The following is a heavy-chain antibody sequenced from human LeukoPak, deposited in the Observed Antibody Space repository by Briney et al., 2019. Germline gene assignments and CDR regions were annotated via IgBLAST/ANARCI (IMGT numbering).Heavy chain of an antibody. Sequence: ASVKVSCKASGYTFTSYGIGWVRQAPGQGLEWMGWISAYNGNTNYAQKLQGRVTMTTDTSTSTAYMELRSLRSDDTAVYYCARGDYDYVWGSYRRFDYWGQGTLVTVSS. CDR3: ARGDYDYVWGSYRRFDY. J-gene: IGHJ4*02. CDR1: GYTFTSYG. D-gene: IGHD3-16*02. CDR2: ISAYNGNT. V-gene: IGHV1-18*01.